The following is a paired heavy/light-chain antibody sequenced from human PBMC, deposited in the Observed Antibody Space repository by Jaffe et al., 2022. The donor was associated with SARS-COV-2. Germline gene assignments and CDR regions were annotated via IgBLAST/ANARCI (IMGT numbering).Light chain of an antibody. Sequence: QPVLTQPPSASASLGASVTLTCTLSSGYNNYKVDWYQQRPGKGPRFVMRVGTGGIVGSKGDGIPDRFSVLGSGLNRYLTIQNIQEEDESDYHCGADHGTGSNFFWVFGGGTKLTVL. CDR2: VGTGGIVG. CDR1: SGYNNYK. J-gene: IGLJ3*02. CDR3: GADHGTGSNFFWV. V-gene: IGLV9-49*03.
Heavy chain of an antibody. Sequence: EVRLVESGGGLVKPGGSLRLSCAASGFTFSSSNMNWVRQAPGKGLEWVSSISGSSSDIYYADSVKGRFTISRDNAKNSLYLQMSSLRADDTAVYFCARALAAPGYNYGYSKYNYYGLDVWGQGTTVTVSS. J-gene: IGHJ6*02. CDR1: GFTFSSSN. V-gene: IGHV3-21*01. D-gene: IGHD5-18*01. CDR3: ARALAAPGYNYGYSKYNYYGLDV. CDR2: ISGSSSDI.